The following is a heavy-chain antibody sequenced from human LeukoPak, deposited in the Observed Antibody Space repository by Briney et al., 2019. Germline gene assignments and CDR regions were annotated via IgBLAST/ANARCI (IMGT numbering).Heavy chain of an antibody. V-gene: IGHV1-2*02. J-gene: IGHJ5*02. Sequence: ASVKVSCKASGYTFTRYYIHWVRQAPGQGLEWMGWIHPNSGATKYAQKFQGRVTMTKITSISTAYMDLSRLSSDDTALYYCARVGGSSQSTSWYWFDPWGQGTLVTVSS. CDR1: GYTFTRYY. CDR3: ARVGGSSQSTSWYWFDP. CDR2: IHPNSGAT. D-gene: IGHD6-13*01.